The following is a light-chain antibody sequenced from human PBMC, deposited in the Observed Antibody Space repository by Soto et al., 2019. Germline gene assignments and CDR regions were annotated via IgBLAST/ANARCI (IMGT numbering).Light chain of an antibody. J-gene: IGLJ1*01. Sequence: QSALTQAASVSGSPGQSITISCVGTSSDIGGYNFVSWYQQHPGKAPKLMIFEVNKRPSGVSNRFSGSKSGNTASLTISGLQAEDEADYFCFSYTTSTTNVFGTGTQLTVL. CDR2: EVN. V-gene: IGLV2-14*01. CDR1: SSDIGGYNF. CDR3: FSYTTSTTNV.